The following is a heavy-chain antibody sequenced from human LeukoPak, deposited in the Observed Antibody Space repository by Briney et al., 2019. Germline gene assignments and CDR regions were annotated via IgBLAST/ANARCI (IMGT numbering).Heavy chain of an antibody. D-gene: IGHD6-13*01. J-gene: IGHJ4*02. Sequence: SETLSLTCAVYGGSFSGYYWSWIRQPPGKGLEWIGEINHSGSTNHNPSLKSRVTISVDTSKNQFSLKLSSVTAADTAVYYCARDIIAAAGTLGYWGQGTLVTVSS. CDR1: GGSFSGYY. CDR2: INHSGST. V-gene: IGHV4-34*01. CDR3: ARDIIAAAGTLGY.